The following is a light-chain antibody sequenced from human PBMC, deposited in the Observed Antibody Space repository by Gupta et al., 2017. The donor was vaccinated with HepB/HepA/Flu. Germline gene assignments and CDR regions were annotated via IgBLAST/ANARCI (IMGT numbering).Light chain of an antibody. CDR1: QSISSY. CDR3: QQSDSTPHS. Sequence: DIQMTQSPSSLSASVGDRVTITCRASQSISSYLNWYQQKPGKAPKLLIYAASGLQSGVPSRFSGSGSGTDFTLTISRLQPEDFATYYCQQSDSTPHSFGQGTKLEIK. V-gene: IGKV1-39*01. CDR2: AAS. J-gene: IGKJ2*03.